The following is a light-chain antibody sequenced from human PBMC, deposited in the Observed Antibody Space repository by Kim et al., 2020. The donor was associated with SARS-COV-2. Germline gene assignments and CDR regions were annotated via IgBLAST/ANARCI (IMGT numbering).Light chain of an antibody. V-gene: IGLV2-14*03. Sequence: QSALTQPASVSASPGQSITISCTGISGDIGDYYYVSWHQQHPGKAPKLLIYDVSHRPSGVSNRFSGSKSGDTASLTISGLQAEDEADYYCNSYSKTTTLRVFGGGTQLSVL. CDR1: SGDIGDYYY. CDR3: NSYSKTTTLRV. CDR2: DVS. J-gene: IGLJ3*02.